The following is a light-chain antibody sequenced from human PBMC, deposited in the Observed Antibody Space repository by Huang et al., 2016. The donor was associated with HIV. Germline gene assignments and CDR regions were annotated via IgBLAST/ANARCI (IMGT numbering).Light chain of an antibody. CDR3: QQYNNWPPLIT. V-gene: IGKV3-15*01. J-gene: IGKJ5*01. CDR2: VAS. CDR1: QSVSSN. Sequence: EIVMTQSPATLSVSPGERATLSGRASQSVSSNLAWYQQKPGHAPRLLIYVASTRATVIPARFSCSGSGTEFTLTISSLQSEDFAVYYCQQYNNWPPLITFGQGTRLEIK.